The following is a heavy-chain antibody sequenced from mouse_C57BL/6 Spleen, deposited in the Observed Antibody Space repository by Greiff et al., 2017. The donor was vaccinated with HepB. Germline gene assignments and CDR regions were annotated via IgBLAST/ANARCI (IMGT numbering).Heavy chain of an antibody. Sequence: VQLQQSGAELAKPGASVKLSCKASGYTFTSYWMHWVKQRPGQGLEWIGYINPSSGYTKYNQKFKDKATLTADKSSSTAYMQLSSLTYEDSAVYYCANYMTTVVATGAMDYWGQGTSVTVSS. D-gene: IGHD1-1*01. CDR2: INPSSGYT. CDR1: GYTFTSYW. V-gene: IGHV1-7*01. J-gene: IGHJ4*01. CDR3: ANYMTTVVATGAMDY.